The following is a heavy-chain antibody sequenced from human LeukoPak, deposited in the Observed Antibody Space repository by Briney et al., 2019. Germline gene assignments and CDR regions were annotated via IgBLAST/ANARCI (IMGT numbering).Heavy chain of an antibody. D-gene: IGHD3-10*01. Sequence: SVKVPCKASGGTFSSYAISWVRQAPGQGLEWMGWIIPILGIANYAQKFQGRVTITEDKSTSTAYMELSSLRSEDTAVYYCARYGTMVRGVMYGWFDPWGQGTVVTVSS. CDR2: IIPILGIA. CDR3: ARYGTMVRGVMYGWFDP. CDR1: GGTFSSYA. V-gene: IGHV1-69*04. J-gene: IGHJ5*02.